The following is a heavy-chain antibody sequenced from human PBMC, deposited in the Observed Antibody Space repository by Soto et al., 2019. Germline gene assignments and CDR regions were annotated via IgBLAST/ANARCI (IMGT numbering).Heavy chain of an antibody. D-gene: IGHD5-12*01. V-gene: IGHV3-30*03. CDR1: GFTFSSYG. CDR2: ISYDGSNK. CDR3: ARDHGPEMATCDY. J-gene: IGHJ4*02. Sequence: GGSLRLSCAASGFTFSSYGMHWVRQAPGKGLEWVAVISYDGSNKYYADSVKGRFTISRDNSKNTLYLQMNSLRAEDTAVYYCARDHGPEMATCDYWGQGTLVTVSS.